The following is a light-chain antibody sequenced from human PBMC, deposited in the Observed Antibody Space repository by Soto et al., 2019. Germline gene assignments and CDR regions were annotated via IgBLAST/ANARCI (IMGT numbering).Light chain of an antibody. Sequence: EIVLTQSPATLSLSPGERATLSCRASQSVSSYLAWYQQKPGQAPRLLIFDASNRATGIPARFSGSGSGTDFTLTISSLEPKDFAVYYCQHRSIWPVSFGQGTRLEIK. J-gene: IGKJ5*01. V-gene: IGKV3-11*01. CDR2: DAS. CDR3: QHRSIWPVS. CDR1: QSVSSY.